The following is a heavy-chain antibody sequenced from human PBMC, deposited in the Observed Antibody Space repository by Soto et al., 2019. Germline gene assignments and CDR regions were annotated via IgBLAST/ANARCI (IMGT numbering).Heavy chain of an antibody. CDR1: GGSINYYY. J-gene: IGHJ5*02. CDR2: IYYGGSI. Sequence: SETLSLTCTVSGGSINYYYWTWIRQPPGKGLEWIGYIYYGGSINYNPSLKSRVIISVDTAKNQFSLSLSSVTAADTAVYYCTGAYYDISGYSLDPWGQGTSVTVSS. V-gene: IGHV4-59*01. D-gene: IGHD3-22*01. CDR3: TGAYYDISGYSLDP.